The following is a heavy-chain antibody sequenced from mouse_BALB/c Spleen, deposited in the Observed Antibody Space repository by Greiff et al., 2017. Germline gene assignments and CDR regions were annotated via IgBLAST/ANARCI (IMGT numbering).Heavy chain of an antibody. D-gene: IGHD2-1*01. CDR1: GFNIKDYY. Sequence: VQLKESGAELVRSGASVKLSCTASGFNIKDYYMHWVKQRPEQGLEWIGWIDPENGDTEYAPKFQGKATMTADTSSNTAYLQLSSLTSEDTAFYYCNAYGNYEDWGQGTTLTVSS. J-gene: IGHJ2*01. CDR2: IDPENGDT. CDR3: NAYGNYED. V-gene: IGHV14-4*02.